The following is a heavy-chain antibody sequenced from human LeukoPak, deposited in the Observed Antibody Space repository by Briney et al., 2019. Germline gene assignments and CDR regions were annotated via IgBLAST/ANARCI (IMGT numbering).Heavy chain of an antibody. CDR1: GCTFTSYD. Sequence: ASVKVSCKASGCTFTSYDINWVRQATGQGLEWMGWMNPNSANTGYAQKFQGRVTISRDTSKSTAYMELSSLRSGDTAVYYCARTLPGGVVDYWGQGTLVTVSS. CDR3: ARTLPGGVVDY. V-gene: IGHV1-8*03. D-gene: IGHD1-14*01. J-gene: IGHJ4*02. CDR2: MNPNSANT.